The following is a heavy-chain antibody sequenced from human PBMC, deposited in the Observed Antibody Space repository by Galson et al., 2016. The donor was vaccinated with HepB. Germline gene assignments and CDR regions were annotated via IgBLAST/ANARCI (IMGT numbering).Heavy chain of an antibody. CDR2: TFYRSKWYT. D-gene: IGHD5-24*01. CDR3: ARGLPGFNSSS. V-gene: IGHV6-1*01. CDR1: GDSVSSDSAA. Sequence: CAISGDSVSSDSAAWNWIRRSPSRGLEWLGRTFYRSKWYTEYAVSVRSRLTISPDTSKNQFSLQLNSVTPEDTAVYYCARGLPGFNSSSWGQGTLVTVSS. J-gene: IGHJ5*02.